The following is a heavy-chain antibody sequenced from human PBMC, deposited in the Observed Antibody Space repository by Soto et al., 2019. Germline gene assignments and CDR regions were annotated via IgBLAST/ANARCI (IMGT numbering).Heavy chain of an antibody. Sequence: PSETLSLTCTVSGGSISSGGYYWSWIRQHPGKGLEWIGYIYYSGSTYYNPSLKSRVTISVDTSKNQFSLKLSSVTAADTAVYYCEREDSGPRGMDVWGQGTTVTVSS. V-gene: IGHV4-31*03. CDR3: EREDSGPRGMDV. CDR1: GGSISSGGYY. D-gene: IGHD5-12*01. J-gene: IGHJ6*02. CDR2: IYYSGST.